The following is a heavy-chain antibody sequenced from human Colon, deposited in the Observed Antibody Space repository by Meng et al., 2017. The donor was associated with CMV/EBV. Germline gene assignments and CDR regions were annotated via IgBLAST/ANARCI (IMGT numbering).Heavy chain of an antibody. CDR3: ARDQVVVALYYYGMDV. Sequence: GESLKISCVASGFSVSRNYISWVRQAPGKGLEWVSYISSSGSTIYYADSVKGRFTISRDNAKNSLYLQMNSLRAEDTAVYYCARDQVVVALYYYGMDVWGQGTTVTVSS. J-gene: IGHJ6*02. V-gene: IGHV3-48*03. D-gene: IGHD2-21*01. CDR1: GFSVSRNY. CDR2: ISSSGSTI.